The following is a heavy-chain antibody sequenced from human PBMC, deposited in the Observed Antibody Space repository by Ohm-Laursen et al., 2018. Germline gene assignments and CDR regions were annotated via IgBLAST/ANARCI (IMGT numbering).Heavy chain of an antibody. J-gene: IGHJ4*02. D-gene: IGHD2-15*01. Sequence: SVKVSCKASGYTFTSYYMHWVRQAPGQGLEWMGIINPSGGSTSYAQKFQGRVTMTRDTSTSTVYMELRSLRSEDTAVYYCAREGNGGRLSLDYWGQGTLVTVSS. CDR1: GYTFTSYY. V-gene: IGHV1-46*01. CDR2: INPSGGST. CDR3: AREGNGGRLSLDY.